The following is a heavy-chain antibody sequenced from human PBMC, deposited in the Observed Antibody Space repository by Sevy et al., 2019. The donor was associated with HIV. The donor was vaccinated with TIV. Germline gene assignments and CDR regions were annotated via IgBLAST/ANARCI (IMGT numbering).Heavy chain of an antibody. V-gene: IGHV3-11*01. CDR2: ISSSGSTI. Sequence: GGSLRLSCAASGFTFSDYYMSWIRQAPGKGLEWVSYISSSGSTIYYADSVKGRFTISRDNAKNSLYLQMNSLRAEDTAVYYCARDPGIYYDYVWGSYRQPYYFDYWVQGTLVTVSS. J-gene: IGHJ4*02. CDR1: GFTFSDYY. D-gene: IGHD3-16*02. CDR3: ARDPGIYYDYVWGSYRQPYYFDY.